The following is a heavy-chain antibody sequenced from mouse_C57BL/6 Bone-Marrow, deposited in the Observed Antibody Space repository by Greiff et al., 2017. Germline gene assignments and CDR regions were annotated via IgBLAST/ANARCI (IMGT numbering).Heavy chain of an antibody. CDR3: ARPYYYYRFPWFAY. Sequence: DVKLQESGGGLVKPGGSLKLSCAASGFTFSDYGMHWVRQAPEKGLEWVAYISSSSSTIYYPDTVKGRFTISRDNAKNTLFLQMTSLRSEDTAMDYYARPYYYYRFPWFAYWGQGTLVTVSA. CDR2: ISSSSSTI. J-gene: IGHJ3*01. V-gene: IGHV5-17*01. D-gene: IGHD2-14*01. CDR1: GFTFSDYG.